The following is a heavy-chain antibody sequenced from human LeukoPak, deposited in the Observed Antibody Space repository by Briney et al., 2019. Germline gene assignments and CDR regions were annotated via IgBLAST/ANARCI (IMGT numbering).Heavy chain of an antibody. Sequence: GGNLRLYCAASGFTFNDNSMHRVRPAPGQGLEWLVGIWNDRRTKYYEDSLKGSFTISRDNSTDTLYLQMQSLRDKAAALCYCACEAMCSSNSCTFDYWGQGTLVTVSS. V-gene: IGHV3-33*01. CDR3: ACEAMCSSNSCTFDY. D-gene: IGHD2-2*01. CDR1: GFTFNDNS. CDR2: IWNDRRTK. J-gene: IGHJ4*02.